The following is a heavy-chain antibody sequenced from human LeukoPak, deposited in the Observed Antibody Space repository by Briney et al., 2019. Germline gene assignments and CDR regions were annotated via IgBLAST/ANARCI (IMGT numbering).Heavy chain of an antibody. D-gene: IGHD6-13*01. CDR1: GFMFNTYV. V-gene: IGHV3-30*02. Sequence: PGGSLRLPCAASGFMFNTYVMHWVRQAPGKGLEWVAFIRYDGSNKYYADSVKGRFTISRDNSKNTLYLQMNSLRTEDTAVYYCAKGSSWSFDYWGQGTLVTVSS. CDR2: IRYDGSNK. CDR3: AKGSSWSFDY. J-gene: IGHJ4*02.